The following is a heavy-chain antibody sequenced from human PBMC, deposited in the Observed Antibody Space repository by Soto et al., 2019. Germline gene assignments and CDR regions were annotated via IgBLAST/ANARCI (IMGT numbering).Heavy chain of an antibody. J-gene: IGHJ3*02. V-gene: IGHV1-3*01. CDR1: GYTFTSYA. Sequence: QVQLVQSGAEVKKPGASVKVSCKASGYTFTSYAMHWVRQAPGQRLEWMGWINAGNGNTKYSQKCQGRVTITRDTSASTAYMELSSLRSEGTAVYYCARAFSGFTKGRAFDIWGQGTMVTVSS. CDR2: INAGNGNT. D-gene: IGHD6-19*01. CDR3: ARAFSGFTKGRAFDI.